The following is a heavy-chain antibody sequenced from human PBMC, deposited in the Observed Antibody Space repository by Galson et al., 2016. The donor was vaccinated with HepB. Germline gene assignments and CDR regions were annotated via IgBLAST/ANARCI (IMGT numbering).Heavy chain of an antibody. CDR3: ARDPRGGATSHYYYMDV. V-gene: IGHV3-33*01. J-gene: IGHJ6*03. CDR1: GFTISPYG. Sequence: SLRLSCAASGFTISPYGMHWVRQAPGKGLEWVSVIWYDASHKYYADSVKGRFAISRDNSKNTLYLQMNSPRAEDTAVYYCARDPRGGATSHYYYMDVWGKGTTVTVSS. D-gene: IGHD1-26*01. CDR2: IWYDASHK.